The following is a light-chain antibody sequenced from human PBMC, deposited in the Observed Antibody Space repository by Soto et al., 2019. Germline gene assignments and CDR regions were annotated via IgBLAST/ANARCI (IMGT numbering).Light chain of an antibody. CDR1: QALRSSY. Sequence: DIVGMTAPPTLALCPGGGAPLSCGASQALRSSYLAWYQQKPGLAPRLLIYATSSRATGIPDRFSGSGSGTDFTLTISRLEPEDFAVYYCQQYGSSGTFGQGTKVDIK. V-gene: IGKV3D-20*01. CDR3: QQYGSSGT. J-gene: IGKJ1*01. CDR2: ATS.